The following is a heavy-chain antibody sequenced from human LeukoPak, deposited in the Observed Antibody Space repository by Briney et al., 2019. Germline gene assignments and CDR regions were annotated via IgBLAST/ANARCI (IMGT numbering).Heavy chain of an antibody. CDR1: GFTFSTYS. CDR3: ARGGRLSTYYDFWSGYYNNWFDP. D-gene: IGHD3-3*01. V-gene: IGHV3-21*04. CDR2: ISSNNRYI. Sequence: GGSLRLSCAASGFTFSTYSMNWVRQAPGKGLEWVSSISSNNRYIYYADSVKGRFTISRDNAKNSLYLQMNSLRAEDTAVYYCARGGRLSTYYDFWSGYYNNWFDPWGQGTLVTVSS. J-gene: IGHJ5*02.